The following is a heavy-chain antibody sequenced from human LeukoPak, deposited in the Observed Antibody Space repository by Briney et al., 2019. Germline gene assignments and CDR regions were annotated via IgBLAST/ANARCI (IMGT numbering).Heavy chain of an antibody. D-gene: IGHD1-1*01. Sequence: GASVKVSCKASGYTFTGYYMHWVRQAPGQGLEWMGWINPNSGGTNCAQKFQGRVTMTRDTSISTAYMELSRLRSDDTAVYYCARVLSGYNLNYYYYYMDVWGKGTTVTISS. CDR3: ARVLSGYNLNYYYYYMDV. CDR2: INPNSGGT. J-gene: IGHJ6*03. CDR1: GYTFTGYY. V-gene: IGHV1-2*02.